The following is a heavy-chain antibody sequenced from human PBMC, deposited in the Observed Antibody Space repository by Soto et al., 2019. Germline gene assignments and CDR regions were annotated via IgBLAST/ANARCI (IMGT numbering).Heavy chain of an antibody. CDR3: ARGRGYSYGLDP. CDR1: GVSISSVYNY. D-gene: IGHD5-12*01. CDR2: ISYSGTT. J-gene: IGHJ5*02. Sequence: PSETLSLTCTVAGVSISSVYNYWSWIRQPPGEGLEWIGFISYSGTTSYSPSLKSRLAISLDTSKNQFSLSLTSVTAADTAVYYCARGRGYSYGLDPWGQGTLVTVSS. V-gene: IGHV4-30-4*01.